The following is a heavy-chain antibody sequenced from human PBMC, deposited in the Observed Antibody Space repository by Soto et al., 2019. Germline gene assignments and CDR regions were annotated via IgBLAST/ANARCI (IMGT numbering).Heavy chain of an antibody. D-gene: IGHD6-13*01. CDR2: IYPGDSEA. CDR1: GYSFSNYW. J-gene: IGHJ5*02. V-gene: IGHV5-51*01. Sequence: GESLKISCKGSGYSFSNYWIVWVRQMPGKGLEWMGIIYPGDSEAKYSPSFQGQVTISADKSINTAYLQWISLKASDTAMYYCARRRAGNPDDWFDPWGQGTLVTVSS. CDR3: ARRRAGNPDDWFDP.